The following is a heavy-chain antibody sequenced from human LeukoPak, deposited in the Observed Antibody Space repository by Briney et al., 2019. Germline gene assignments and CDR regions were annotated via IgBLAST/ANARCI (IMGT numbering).Heavy chain of an antibody. Sequence: AGSLRLSCAASGFTLSFYAMSWVRQAPGEGLEGVSVISGSGATTYYADSVQGRFTISRDNSKKPVYLLMDGLRADDTAVYYCAKEQGSDYFYYLDVWAKGARSPSP. CDR3: AKEQGSDYFYYLDV. CDR1: GFTLSFYA. D-gene: IGHD2-15*01. V-gene: IGHV3-23*01. J-gene: IGHJ6*03. CDR2: ISGSGATT.